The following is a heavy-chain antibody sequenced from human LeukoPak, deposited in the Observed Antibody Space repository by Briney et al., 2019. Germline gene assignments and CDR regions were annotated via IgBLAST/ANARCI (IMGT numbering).Heavy chain of an antibody. CDR1: GFNYSSYT. J-gene: IGHJ6*03. V-gene: IGHV3-48*01. CDR2: ISASRGIT. CDR3: VRGSLASGVVVYYYYYLDV. D-gene: IGHD3-3*01. Sequence: GGSLRLSCAASGFNYSSYTMNWVRQAPGMGLEWLSYISASRGITYYADSVKGRFTISRDNAKNSLYLQMNSLRVEDTAVYYCVRGSLASGVVVYYYYYLDVWGKGTTVTVSS.